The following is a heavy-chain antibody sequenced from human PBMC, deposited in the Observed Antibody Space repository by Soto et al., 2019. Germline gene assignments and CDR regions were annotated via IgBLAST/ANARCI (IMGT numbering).Heavy chain of an antibody. Sequence: ASLKVSGKASVYTFTSYDINWVRQANGQGFEWMGWMNPNSGNTGYAQKFQGRVTMTRDTSITTAYMELSSLRSEDTAVYYCARSPRNRGFDYWGLGTLVTVSS. CDR2: MNPNSGNT. V-gene: IGHV1-8*01. J-gene: IGHJ4*02. D-gene: IGHD7-27*01. CDR3: ARSPRNRGFDY. CDR1: VYTFTSYD.